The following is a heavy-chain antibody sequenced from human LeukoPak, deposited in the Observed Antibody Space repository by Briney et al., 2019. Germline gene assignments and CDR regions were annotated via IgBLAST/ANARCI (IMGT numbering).Heavy chain of an antibody. CDR1: LYTFTGYY. CDR2: VNPNSGGT. D-gene: IGHD6-19*01. Sequence: ASVKVSCKASLYTFTGYYMHWVGQAPGQGLEWMGWVNPNSGGTNYAQKFQGRVTMTRDTSINTAYMELSRLRSDDTAVYYCARERVSSGWYVCYWGQGTLVTVSS. CDR3: ARERVSSGWYVCY. V-gene: IGHV1-2*02. J-gene: IGHJ4*02.